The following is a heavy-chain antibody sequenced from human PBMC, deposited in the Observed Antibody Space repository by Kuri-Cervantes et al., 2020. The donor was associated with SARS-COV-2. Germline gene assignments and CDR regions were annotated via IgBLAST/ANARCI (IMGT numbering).Heavy chain of an antibody. CDR1: GFTFSSYE. D-gene: IGHD6-6*01. J-gene: IGHJ3*02. Sequence: GESLKISCAASGFTFSSYEMSWVRQAPGKGLEWVANIKQDGSEKYYVDSVKGRFTISRDNAKNSLYLQMNSLRAEDTAVYYCARVSSSSSPAFDIWGQGTMVTVSS. V-gene: IGHV3-7*01. CDR2: IKQDGSEK. CDR3: ARVSSSSSPAFDI.